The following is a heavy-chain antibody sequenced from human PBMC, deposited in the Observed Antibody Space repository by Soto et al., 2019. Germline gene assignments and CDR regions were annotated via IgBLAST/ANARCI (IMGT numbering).Heavy chain of an antibody. CDR3: AKDFHYSASGSYYD. J-gene: IGHJ4*02. D-gene: IGHD3-10*01. CDR1: GFTFTSYD. CDR2: ISYDGSNK. V-gene: IGHV3-30*18. Sequence: QVQLVESGGGVVQPGRSLRLSCAASGFTFTSYDIHWVRQAPGKGLEWVALISYDGSNKYYADSVKGRFTISRDNSMNTLYLQMNSLRPEDTAVYYCAKDFHYSASGSYYDWGQGTLVTVSS.